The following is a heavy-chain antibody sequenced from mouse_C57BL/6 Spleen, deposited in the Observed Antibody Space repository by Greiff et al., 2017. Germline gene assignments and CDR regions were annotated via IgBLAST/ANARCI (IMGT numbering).Heavy chain of an antibody. CDR3: ARNYYGSPHWYFEV. CDR1: GFTFSDYG. J-gene: IGHJ1*03. V-gene: IGHV5-17*01. CDR2: ISSGSSTI. Sequence: EVKVVESGGGLVKPGGSLKLSCAASGFTFSDYGMHWVRQAPEKGLEWVAYISSGSSTIYYADTVKGRFTISRDNAKNTPFLQMTSLRSEDTAMYYWARNYYGSPHWYFEVWGTGTTVTVSS. D-gene: IGHD1-1*01.